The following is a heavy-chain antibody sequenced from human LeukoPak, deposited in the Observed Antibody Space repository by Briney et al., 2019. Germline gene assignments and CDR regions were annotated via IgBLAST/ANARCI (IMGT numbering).Heavy chain of an antibody. D-gene: IGHD3-22*01. CDR1: GFTFSSFG. CDR3: ARGPHYYDGSGHSYFDF. Sequence: PGGSLRLSCAASGFTFSSFGMHWVRQAPGKGLEWVSSLSSSSAYISYADSVKGRFTVSRDNAKNSLYLQMSSLRTEDSAVYWCARGPHYYDGSGHSYFDFWGQGILVIVSS. V-gene: IGHV3-21*01. J-gene: IGHJ4*02. CDR2: LSSSSAYI.